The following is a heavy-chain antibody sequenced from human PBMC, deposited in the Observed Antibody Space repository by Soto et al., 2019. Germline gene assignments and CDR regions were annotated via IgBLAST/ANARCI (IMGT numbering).Heavy chain of an antibody. D-gene: IGHD4-17*01. V-gene: IGHV3-23*01. CDR1: GFTFSSYA. CDR2: ISGSGGST. CDR3: AKVHQTTTVTTDYFDY. Sequence: LRLSCAASGFTFSSYAMSWVRQAPGKGLEWVSAISGSGGSTYYADSVKGRFTISRDNSKNTLYLQMNSLRAEDTAVYYCAKVHQTTTVTTDYFDYWGQGTLVTVSS. J-gene: IGHJ4*02.